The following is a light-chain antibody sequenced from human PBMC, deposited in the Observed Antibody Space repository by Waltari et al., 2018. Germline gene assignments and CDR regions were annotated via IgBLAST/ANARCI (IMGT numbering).Light chain of an antibody. Sequence: VMTQTPFSLSVTPGQPASISCKSSQSLLYSDGKTYLYWYLQKPGQSPHLLIYEVSSRGSGVPDRFSGSGSGTDFTLKISRVEAEDVGVYYCRQAIHLPLTFGGGTKVEIK. J-gene: IGKJ4*01. V-gene: IGKV2-29*02. CDR1: QSLLYSDGKTY. CDR2: EVS. CDR3: RQAIHLPLT.